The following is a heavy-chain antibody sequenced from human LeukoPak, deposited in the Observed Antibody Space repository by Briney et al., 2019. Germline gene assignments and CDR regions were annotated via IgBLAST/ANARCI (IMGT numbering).Heavy chain of an antibody. CDR1: GFTFSSYE. CDR3: AREATVTIRMYYFDY. J-gene: IGHJ4*02. D-gene: IGHD4-17*01. Sequence: SGGSLRLSCAASGFTFSSYEMNWVRQAPGKGLEWVSHISSSGSTIYYADSVKGRFTISRDNAKNSLYLQMNSLRAEDTAVYYCAREATVTIRMYYFDYWGPGTLVTVSS. V-gene: IGHV3-48*03. CDR2: ISSSGSTI.